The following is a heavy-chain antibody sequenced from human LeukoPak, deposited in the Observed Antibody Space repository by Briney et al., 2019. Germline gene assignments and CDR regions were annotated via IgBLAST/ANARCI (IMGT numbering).Heavy chain of an antibody. V-gene: IGHV3-21*01. Sequence: GGSLRLSCAASGFTFSSHSMNWVRQAPGKGLEWVSSISSSSSYIYYADSVKGRFTISRDNAKNSLYLQMNSLRAEDTAVYYCARTYYYDSSGYYFPDHFDYWGQGTLVTVSS. D-gene: IGHD3-22*01. CDR2: ISSSSSYI. J-gene: IGHJ4*02. CDR1: GFTFSSHS. CDR3: ARTYYYDSSGYYFPDHFDY.